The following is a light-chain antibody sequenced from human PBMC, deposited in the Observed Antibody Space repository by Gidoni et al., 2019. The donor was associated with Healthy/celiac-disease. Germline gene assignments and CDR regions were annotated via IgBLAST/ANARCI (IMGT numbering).Light chain of an antibody. CDR3: QQYGSSPGA. V-gene: IGKV3-20*01. J-gene: IGKJ1*01. CDR2: GAS. CDR1: QSVSSSY. Sequence: IVLTQSPGTLSLSPGESATLSCRASQSVSSSYLAWYQQKPGQAHRLLIYGASSRATGIPDRFSGSGSGTDFTITISRLEPEDFAVYYCQQYGSSPGAFGQGTKVEIK.